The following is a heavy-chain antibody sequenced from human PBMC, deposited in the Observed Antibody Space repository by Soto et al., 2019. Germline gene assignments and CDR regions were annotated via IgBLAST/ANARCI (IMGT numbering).Heavy chain of an antibody. V-gene: IGHV4-59*01. Sequence: PSETLSLTCTVSGGSISSYYWSWIRQPPGKGLEWIGYIYYSGSTNYNPSLKSRVTISVDTSKNQFSLKLSSVTAADTAVYYCARVGVAARPNYYYYMDVWAKGTTVTVAS. J-gene: IGHJ6*03. CDR3: ARVGVAARPNYYYYMDV. CDR2: IYYSGST. CDR1: GGSISSYY. D-gene: IGHD6-6*01.